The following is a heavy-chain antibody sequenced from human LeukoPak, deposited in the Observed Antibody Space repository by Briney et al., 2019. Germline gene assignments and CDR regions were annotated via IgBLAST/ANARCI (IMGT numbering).Heavy chain of an antibody. CDR2: IYHSGST. D-gene: IGHD3-10*01. V-gene: IGHV4-4*02. CDR1: GGSISSSNW. CDR3: AREREGSGDFDY. J-gene: IGHJ4*02. Sequence: SETLSLTCAVSGGSISSSNWWSWVRPPPGKGLEWIGEIYHSGSTNYNPSLKSRVTISVDKSKNQFSLKLSSVTAADTAVYYCAREREGSGDFDYWGQGTLVTVSS.